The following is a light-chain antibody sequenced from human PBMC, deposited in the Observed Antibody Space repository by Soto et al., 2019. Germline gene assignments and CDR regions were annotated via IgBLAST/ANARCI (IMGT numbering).Light chain of an antibody. V-gene: IGKV1-39*01. J-gene: IGKJ4*01. CDR3: QQSYSRPLT. CDR1: QSISSY. CDR2: AAS. Sequence: GDRVTITCRASQSISSYLNWYQQKPGKAPKLLIYAASSLQSGVPSRFSGSGSGTDFTLTISSLQPEDFATYYCQQSYSRPLTFGGGTKVEIK.